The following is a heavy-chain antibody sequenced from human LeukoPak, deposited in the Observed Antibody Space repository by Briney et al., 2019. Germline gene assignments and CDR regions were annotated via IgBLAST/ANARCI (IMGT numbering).Heavy chain of an antibody. J-gene: IGHJ4*02. Sequence: GGSLRLSCAASGFTFSSYWMHWVRQAPGKGLVWVSRINSDGSSTSYADSVKGRFTTSRDNAKNTLYLQMNSLRAEDTAVYYCARDLRQWLTPYYFDYWGQGTLVTVSS. V-gene: IGHV3-74*01. D-gene: IGHD6-19*01. CDR2: INSDGSST. CDR3: ARDLRQWLTPYYFDY. CDR1: GFTFSSYW.